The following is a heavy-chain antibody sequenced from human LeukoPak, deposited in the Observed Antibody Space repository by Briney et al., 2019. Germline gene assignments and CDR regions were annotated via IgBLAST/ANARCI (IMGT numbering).Heavy chain of an antibody. CDR2: ISGSGGST. CDR1: GCTFSSYA. Sequence: GGSLRLSCAASGCTFSSYAMSWVRQAPGKGLEWVSAISGSGGSTYYADSVKGRFTISRDNSKNTLYLQMNSLRAEDTAVYYCAKIVGYYDYVWGTTKNDYWGQGTLVTVSS. J-gene: IGHJ4*02. D-gene: IGHD3-16*01. CDR3: AKIVGYYDYVWGTTKNDY. V-gene: IGHV3-23*01.